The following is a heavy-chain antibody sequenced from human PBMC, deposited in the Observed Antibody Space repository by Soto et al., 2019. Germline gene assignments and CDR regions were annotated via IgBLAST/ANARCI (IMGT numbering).Heavy chain of an antibody. D-gene: IGHD6-13*01. CDR1: GFTFSSYG. CDR2: IWYDGSNK. Sequence: QVQLVESGGGVVQPGRSLRLSCAASGFTFSSYGMHWVRQAPGKGLEWVAVIWYDGSNKYYADSVKGRFTISRDNSKNTLYLQMNSLRAEDTAVYYCARDPGGAAAGILFTNWFDPWGQGTLVTVSS. CDR3: ARDPGGAAAGILFTNWFDP. V-gene: IGHV3-33*01. J-gene: IGHJ5*02.